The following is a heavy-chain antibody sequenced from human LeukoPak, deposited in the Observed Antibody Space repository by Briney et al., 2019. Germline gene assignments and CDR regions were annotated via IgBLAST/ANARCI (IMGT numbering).Heavy chain of an antibody. CDR2: IYTSGST. CDR1: GGSISSYY. D-gene: IGHD2-2*01. Sequence: PSETLSLTCTVSGGSISSYYWSWIRQPAGKGLEWIGRIYTSGSTNYKPSLKSRVTMSVDTSKNQFSLKLSSVTAADTAVYYCARGGYCSSTSCYGDAFDIWGQGTMVTVSS. CDR3: ARGGYCSSTSCYGDAFDI. V-gene: IGHV4-4*07. J-gene: IGHJ3*02.